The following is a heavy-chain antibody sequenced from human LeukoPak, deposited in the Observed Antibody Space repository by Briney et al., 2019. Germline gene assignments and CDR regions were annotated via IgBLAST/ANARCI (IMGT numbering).Heavy chain of an antibody. CDR1: GGSISSYY. V-gene: IGHV4-59*01. CDR3: ARAARYSSGWYPFDY. Sequence: PSETLSLTCTVSGGSISSYYWSWIRQPPGKGLEWIGYIYYSGSTNYNPSLKSRVTISVDTSKNQFSLKLSSVTAADTAVYYCARAARYSSGWYPFDYWGQGTLVTVSS. D-gene: IGHD6-19*01. CDR2: IYYSGST. J-gene: IGHJ4*02.